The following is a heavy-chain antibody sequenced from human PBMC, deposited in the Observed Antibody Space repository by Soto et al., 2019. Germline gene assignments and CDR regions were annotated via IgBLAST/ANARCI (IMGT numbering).Heavy chain of an antibody. CDR1: GFSLSTSGVG. V-gene: IGHV2-5*02. CDR2: IYWDDDK. Sequence: QITLKESGPTLVKPTQTLTLTCTFSGFSLSTSGVGVGWIRQPPGKALEWLALIYWDDDKRYSPSLKSRLTITKDTSKHQVVLTMTNMDPVDTATYYCARFDYCDSSGYYGGQWDWGQGTLVTVSS. D-gene: IGHD3-22*01. CDR3: ARFDYCDSSGYYGGQWD. J-gene: IGHJ4*02.